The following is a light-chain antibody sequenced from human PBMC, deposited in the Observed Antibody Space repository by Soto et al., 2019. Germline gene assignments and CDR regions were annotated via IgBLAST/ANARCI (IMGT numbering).Light chain of an antibody. V-gene: IGLV1-40*01. Sequence: QSVLTQPPSVSGAPGQRVTISCTGSSSNIGAGYDVHWYQQLPGTAPKLLIYGNSNRPSGVPDRFSGSKSGTSASLAITGLQADDEADYYCQSYDSSLSGYVFGGGTKVTVL. CDR3: QSYDSSLSGYV. J-gene: IGLJ2*01. CDR2: GNS. CDR1: SSNIGAGYD.